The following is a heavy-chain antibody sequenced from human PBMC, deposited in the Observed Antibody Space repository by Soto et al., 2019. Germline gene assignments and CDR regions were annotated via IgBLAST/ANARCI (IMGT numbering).Heavy chain of an antibody. V-gene: IGHV4-59*01. CDR3: ARGLLGRLAWFDP. CDR1: GGFISRDY. CDR2: NYYSGST. D-gene: IGHD3-10*01. J-gene: IGHJ5*02. Sequence: PSETRCLTCTASGGFISRDYWSVRRQPPGKGLELIGYNYYSGSTNYNPSLKSRVTITVDTSKNQSSLKLSSVTAADTAVYYCARGLLGRLAWFDPWGQGTLVTVS.